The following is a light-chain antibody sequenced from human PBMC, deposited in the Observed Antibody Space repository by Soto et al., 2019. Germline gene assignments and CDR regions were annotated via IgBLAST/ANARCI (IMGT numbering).Light chain of an antibody. J-gene: IGKJ5*01. CDR2: KAY. V-gene: IGKV1-5*03. CDR3: QEAKIYPKT. CDR1: QNINSW. Sequence: DIQMTQSPSTLSASVGDRVTITCRASQNINSWLAWYQQKPGKAPKLLIYKAYSLESGVPSRFSGSGSGTEFTLTISSLHPADFAAHYGQEAKIYPKTFGQGTRLEIK.